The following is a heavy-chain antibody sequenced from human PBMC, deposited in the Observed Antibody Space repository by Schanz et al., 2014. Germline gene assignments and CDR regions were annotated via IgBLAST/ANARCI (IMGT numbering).Heavy chain of an antibody. J-gene: IGHJ3*02. CDR2: ISNSGHTI. CDR3: ARDMQRRYGALEI. CDR1: GFTVSSHY. V-gene: IGHV3-11*01. Sequence: VQLVESGGGLVQPGGSLRLSCAASGFTVSSHYMSWVRQAPGKGLEWVSFISNSGHTIYYADSVKGRFTISRDNANNSLYLQMNSLRAEDTAVYYCARDMQRRYGALEIWGRGTMVTVSS. D-gene: IGHD1-1*01.